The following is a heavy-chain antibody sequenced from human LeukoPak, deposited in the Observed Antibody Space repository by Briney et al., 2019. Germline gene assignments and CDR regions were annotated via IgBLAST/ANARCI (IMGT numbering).Heavy chain of an antibody. D-gene: IGHD3-22*01. V-gene: IGHV4-59*01. CDR2: IYSSGST. J-gene: IGHJ4*02. CDR1: GGSISSYY. Sequence: SETLSLTCIVSGGSISSYYWSWIRQPPGKGLEWIGYIYSSGSTDYNPSLKSRVTISLDTSKNQFSLKLNSVTAADTAMYYCARSFSPNYYDLLDYWGQGTLVTVSS. CDR3: ARSFSPNYYDLLDY.